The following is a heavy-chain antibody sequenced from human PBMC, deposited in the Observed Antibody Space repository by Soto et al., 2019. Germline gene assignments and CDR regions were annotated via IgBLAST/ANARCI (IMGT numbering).Heavy chain of an antibody. J-gene: IGHJ4*02. V-gene: IGHV3-21*04. Sequence: GGSLRLSCAASGFTFSSYSMNWVRQAPGKGLEWVSSISSSSSYIYYADSVKGRFTISRDNAKNSLFLQMNSLRAEDTAVYYCARWVVDDFWSGYYSDDWGQGTLVTVSS. CDR1: GFTFSSYS. CDR3: ARWVVDDFWSGYYSDD. D-gene: IGHD3-3*01. CDR2: ISSSSSYI.